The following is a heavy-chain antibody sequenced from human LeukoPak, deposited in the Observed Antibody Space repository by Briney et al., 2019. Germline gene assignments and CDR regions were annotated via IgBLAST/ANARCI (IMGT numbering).Heavy chain of an antibody. J-gene: IGHJ4*02. CDR1: GFIFSDHY. Sequence: GGSLRLSCAASGFIFSDHYMDWVRQAPGKGLEWVARTRNKANSYTTEYAASVKGRFTISIDDSKNSLYLQMNSLKTEDTAVYYCTRYYYDSSDLRAFDYWGQGTLVTVSS. D-gene: IGHD3-22*01. CDR3: TRYYYDSSDLRAFDY. V-gene: IGHV3-72*01. CDR2: TRNKANSYTT.